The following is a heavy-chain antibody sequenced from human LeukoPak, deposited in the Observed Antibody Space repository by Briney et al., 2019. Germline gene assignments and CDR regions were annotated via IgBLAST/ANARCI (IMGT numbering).Heavy chain of an antibody. CDR3: AGAYDFWSGYPYYFDY. D-gene: IGHD3-3*01. Sequence: GGSLRLSCAASGFTFSSYWMSWVRQAPGKGLEWVANIKQDGSEKYYVDSVKGRFTISRDNAKNSLYLQMNSLRAEDTAVYYCAGAYDFWSGYPYYFDYWGQGTLVTVSS. V-gene: IGHV3-7*01. J-gene: IGHJ4*02. CDR2: IKQDGSEK. CDR1: GFTFSSYW.